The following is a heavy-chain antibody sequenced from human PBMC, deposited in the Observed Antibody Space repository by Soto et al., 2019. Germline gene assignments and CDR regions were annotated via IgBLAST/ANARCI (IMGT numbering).Heavy chain of an antibody. D-gene: IGHD3-3*01. Sequence: GASVKVSCKASGYTFTSYAMHWVRQAPGQRLEWMGWINAGNGNTKYSQKFQGRVTITRDTSASTAYMELSSLRSEDTAVYYCARGSLEDYDFPTLQAYYYYYGMDVWGQGTTVTVSS. CDR1: GYTFTSYA. J-gene: IGHJ6*02. V-gene: IGHV1-3*01. CDR2: INAGNGNT. CDR3: ARGSLEDYDFPTLQAYYYYYGMDV.